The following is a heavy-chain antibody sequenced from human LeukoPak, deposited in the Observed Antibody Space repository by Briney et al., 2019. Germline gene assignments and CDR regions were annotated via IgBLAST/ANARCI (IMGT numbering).Heavy chain of an antibody. D-gene: IGHD6-19*01. CDR3: ARDIPGYSSGWYGAFDI. CDR1: GYTFTSYA. CDR2: INAGNGNI. Sequence: ASVKVSCKASGYTFTSYAMHWVRQAPGQRLEWMGWINAGNGNIKYSQKFQGRVTITRDTSASTAYMELSSLRSEDTAVYYCARDIPGYSSGWYGAFDIWGQGTMVTVSS. J-gene: IGHJ3*02. V-gene: IGHV1-3*01.